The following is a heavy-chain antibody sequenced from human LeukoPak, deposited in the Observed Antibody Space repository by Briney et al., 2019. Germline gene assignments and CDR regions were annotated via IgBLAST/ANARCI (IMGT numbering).Heavy chain of an antibody. D-gene: IGHD3-22*01. CDR1: GYTFTSYD. CDR2: MNPNSGNT. Sequence: GASVKVSCKASGYTFTSYDINWVRQATGQGLEWMGWMNPNSGNTGYAQKFQGRVTMTRNTSISTAYMELSSLRSEDTAVYYCARQNYYDSSGYEYRTPADYWGQGTLVTVSS. J-gene: IGHJ4*02. CDR3: ARQNYYDSSGYEYRTPADY. V-gene: IGHV1-8*01.